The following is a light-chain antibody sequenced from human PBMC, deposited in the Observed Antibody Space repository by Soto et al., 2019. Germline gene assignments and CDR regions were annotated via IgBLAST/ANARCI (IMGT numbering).Light chain of an antibody. CDR3: QQYNEWPTWT. CDR1: QSVSSN. Sequence: EIVLTQSPATLSVSPGEGATLSCRASQSVSSNLVWYLQKPGQAPRLLIYGASTRATGVPARFSGSGSGTEFTLTISSLQSEDFAVYYCQQYNEWPTWTFGQGTTVEIK. CDR2: GAS. V-gene: IGKV3-15*01. J-gene: IGKJ1*01.